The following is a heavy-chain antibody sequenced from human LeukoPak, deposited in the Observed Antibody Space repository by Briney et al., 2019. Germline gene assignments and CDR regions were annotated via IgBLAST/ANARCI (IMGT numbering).Heavy chain of an antibody. CDR2: INHSGST. V-gene: IGHV4-34*01. CDR1: GGSFSGYY. J-gene: IGHJ6*04. D-gene: IGHD2-2*01. CDR3: AGRYCSSTSCYFHYYYGMDV. Sequence: PSETLSLACAVYGGSFSGYYWSWIRQPPGKGLEWIGEINHSGSTTYNPSLQSRVTISVDTSKNQFSLKLSSVTAADTAVYYCAGRYCSSTSCYFHYYYGMDVWGKGTAVTVSS.